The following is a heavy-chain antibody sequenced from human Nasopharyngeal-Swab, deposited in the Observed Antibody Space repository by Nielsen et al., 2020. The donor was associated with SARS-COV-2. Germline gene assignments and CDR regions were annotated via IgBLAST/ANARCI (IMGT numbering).Heavy chain of an antibody. D-gene: IGHD3-9*01. Sequence: SETLSPTWTVFSGSAGSYHWSWIRQPQGRGREGIGFVYTSGNTDYNPPLKSRATISQDTSKNQFSLKLISVTAADTALYYCARGRISDWTYSYYMDVWGKGTTVTVSS. CDR1: SGSAGSYH. J-gene: IGHJ6*03. CDR2: VYTSGNT. V-gene: IGHV4-59*02. CDR3: ARGRISDWTYSYYMDV.